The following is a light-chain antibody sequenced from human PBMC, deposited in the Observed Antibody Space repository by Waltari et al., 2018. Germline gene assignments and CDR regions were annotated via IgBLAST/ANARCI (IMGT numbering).Light chain of an antibody. J-gene: IGKJ2*01. Sequence: DIQLTQSPSSLSASVGDRVTITCRASQSIVTYLPWYQQSPGKAPKLLIFGSSTLLNGVPSRFSGSRSGTDFTLTISSLQPDDFGTYYCQQTYTTPHTFGPGTRLEIK. V-gene: IGKV1-39*01. CDR1: QSIVTY. CDR3: QQTYTTPHT. CDR2: GSS.